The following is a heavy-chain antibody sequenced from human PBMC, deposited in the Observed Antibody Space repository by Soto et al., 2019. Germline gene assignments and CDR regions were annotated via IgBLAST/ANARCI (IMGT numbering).Heavy chain of an antibody. D-gene: IGHD4-17*01. CDR3: ARDLYGGPRHYYGMDV. CDR1: GDSVSSNSAA. J-gene: IGHJ6*02. V-gene: IGHV6-1*01. Sequence: SQTLSLTCDISGDSVSSNSAAWNWIRQSPSRGLEWLGRTYYRSKWYNDYAVSVKSRITINPDTSKNQFSLQMNSVTPEDTAVYYCARDLYGGPRHYYGMDVWGQGTTVTVSS. CDR2: TYYRSKWYN.